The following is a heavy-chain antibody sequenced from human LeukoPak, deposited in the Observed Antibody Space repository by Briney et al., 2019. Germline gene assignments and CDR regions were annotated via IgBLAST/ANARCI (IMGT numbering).Heavy chain of an antibody. CDR3: ARPYYYGSGKVWFDP. D-gene: IGHD3-10*01. CDR1: GYTFTSYY. V-gene: IGHV1-46*01. CDR2: INPSGGST. J-gene: IGHJ5*02. Sequence: ASVKVSCKASGYTFTSYYMHWVRQAPGQGLEWMGIINPSGGSTSYAQKFQGRVTMTRDMSTSTVYMELSSVTAADTAVYYCARPYYYGSGKVWFDPWGQGTLVTVSS.